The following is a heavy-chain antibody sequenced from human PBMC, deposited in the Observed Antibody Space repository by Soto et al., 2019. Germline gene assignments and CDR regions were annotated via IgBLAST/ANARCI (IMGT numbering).Heavy chain of an antibody. V-gene: IGHV3-30*18. CDR3: AKDTYNWNYEVSGYYGMDV. J-gene: IGHJ6*02. CDR1: GFTFSSYG. D-gene: IGHD1-7*01. CDR2: ISYDGSNK. Sequence: ESVGGVVQPGRSLRLSCAASGFTFSSYGMHWVRQAPGKGLEWVAVISYDGSNKYYADSVKGRFTISRDNSKNTLYLQMNSLRAEDTAVYYCAKDTYNWNYEVSGYYGMDVWGQGTTVTVSS.